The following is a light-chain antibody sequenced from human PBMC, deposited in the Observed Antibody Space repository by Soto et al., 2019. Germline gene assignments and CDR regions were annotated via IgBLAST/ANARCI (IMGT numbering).Light chain of an antibody. V-gene: IGKV1-13*02. CDR2: DAS. J-gene: IGKJ2*01. CDR3: QQFISYPHT. CDR1: QGITTA. Sequence: IQLTQSPSSLSASVGDRATITCRASQGITTALAWYQQTPGKPPKVLIHDASTLKNGVPSRFSGSGSGRDFTLTISSLQPEDFATYFCQQFISYPHTFGQGTKLEIK.